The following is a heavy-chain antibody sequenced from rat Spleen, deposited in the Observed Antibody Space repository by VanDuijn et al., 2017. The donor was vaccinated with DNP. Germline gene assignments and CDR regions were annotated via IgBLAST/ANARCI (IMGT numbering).Heavy chain of an antibody. CDR1: GFTFNNYW. Sequence: EVQLVESGGDLVQPGWSLKLSCVASGFTFNNYWMTWIRQVPGKGLEWVASITRSGGSTYYPDSVKGRFTISRDNAKNTLYLQMNSLRSEDTATYFCARSTEGLRGYYFDYWGQGVMVTVSS. CDR2: ITRSGGST. V-gene: IGHV5-31*01. CDR3: ARSTEGLRGYYFDY. D-gene: IGHD1-11*01. J-gene: IGHJ2*01.